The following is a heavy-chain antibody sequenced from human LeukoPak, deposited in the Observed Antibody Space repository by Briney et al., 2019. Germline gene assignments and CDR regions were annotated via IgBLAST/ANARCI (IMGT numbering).Heavy chain of an antibody. D-gene: IGHD1-26*01. J-gene: IGHJ4*02. CDR2: ISSSGGGT. CDR3: AKINSGSYTDY. V-gene: IGHV3-23*01. Sequence: GGSLRLSCAASGFTFGSYAVSWVRQAPGKGLEWVSSISSSGGGTYYADSVKGRFTISRDNSKNTLSLQMNSLKAEDTAVYYCAKINSGSYTDYWGQGTLVTVSS. CDR1: GFTFGSYA.